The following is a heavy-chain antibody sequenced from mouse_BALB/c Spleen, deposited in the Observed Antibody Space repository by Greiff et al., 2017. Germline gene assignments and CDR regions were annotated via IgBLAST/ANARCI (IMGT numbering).Heavy chain of an antibody. CDR3: ARGVITEYFDY. J-gene: IGHJ2*01. Sequence: QVQLQQSGAELVKPGASVTLSCKASGYTFTSYWMHWMKQRPGQGLEWIGEINPSNGRTNYNQKFKSKATLTVDKSSSTASMQLSSLTSEDSAVYYCARGVITEYFDYWGEGSTLTVSS. V-gene: IGHV1S81*02. CDR1: GYTFTSYW. CDR2: INPSNGRT. D-gene: IGHD1-1*01.